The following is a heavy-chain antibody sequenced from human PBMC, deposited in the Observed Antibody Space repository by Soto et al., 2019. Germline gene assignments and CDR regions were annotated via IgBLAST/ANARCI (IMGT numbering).Heavy chain of an antibody. Sequence: QVQLQESGPGLVKPSQTLSLTCTVSGGSISSGDYYWSWIRQPPGKGLEWIGYIYYSGSTYYNPSLKSRVTISVDTSKNQFSLKLSSVTAADTAVYYCARDGDYYDSSGYYWRYCDYWGQGTLVTVSS. J-gene: IGHJ4*02. CDR1: GGSISSGDYY. CDR3: ARDGDYYDSSGYYWRYCDY. CDR2: IYYSGST. D-gene: IGHD3-22*01. V-gene: IGHV4-30-4*01.